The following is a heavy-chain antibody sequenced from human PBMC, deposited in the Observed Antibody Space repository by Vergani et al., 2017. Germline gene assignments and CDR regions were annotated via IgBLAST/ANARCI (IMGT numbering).Heavy chain of an antibody. CDR3: ANKGRGGSYYTDAFDI. CDR1: GFTVSSNY. CDR2: ISGSGGST. J-gene: IGHJ3*02. Sequence: EVQLVETGGGLIQPGGSLRLSCAASGFTVSSNYMSWVRQAPGKGLERVSVISGSGGSTYYADSVKGRFTISRDNSKNTLYLQMNSLRAEDTAVYYCANKGRGGSYYTDAFDIWGQGTMVTVSS. V-gene: IGHV3-53*02. D-gene: IGHD1-26*01.